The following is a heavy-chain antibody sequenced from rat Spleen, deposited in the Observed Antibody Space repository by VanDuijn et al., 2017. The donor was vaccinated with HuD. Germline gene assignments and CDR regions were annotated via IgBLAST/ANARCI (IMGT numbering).Heavy chain of an antibody. V-gene: IGHV5-29*01. CDR1: GFTFSDYY. J-gene: IGHJ2*01. Sequence: EVQLVESDGGLVQPGRSLKLSCAASGFTFSDYYMAWVRQAPTKGLEWVATITYDGSSTYHRDSVKGRFTISRDNAKSTLYLQMDSLKSEDTSTYYCARHTTDLYYFDYWGQGVMVTVSS. D-gene: IGHD1-6*01. CDR2: ITYDGSST. CDR3: ARHTTDLYYFDY.